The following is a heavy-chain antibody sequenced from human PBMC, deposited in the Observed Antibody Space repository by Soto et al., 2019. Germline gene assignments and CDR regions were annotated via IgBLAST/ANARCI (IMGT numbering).Heavy chain of an antibody. J-gene: IGHJ4*02. CDR3: SRGLWVVLLYYDSGGYFGY. CDR2: INPNSGGT. V-gene: IGHV1-2*02. CDR1: GYTFTGYY. D-gene: IGHD3-22*01. Sequence: RASVNVSFKASGYTFTGYYMHWVRQAPGQWLGLMGWINPNSGGTNYAQKFQGRVTMTRDTSISAAYMELSRLRSDDTAVDYFSRGLWVVLLYYDSGGYFGYWGQRALVTVSS.